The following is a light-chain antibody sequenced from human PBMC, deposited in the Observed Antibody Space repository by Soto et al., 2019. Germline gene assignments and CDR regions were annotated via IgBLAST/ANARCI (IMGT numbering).Light chain of an antibody. CDR3: QQYGDSPRYT. CDR2: GAS. Sequence: EIVLTQSPGTLSLSPGERATLSCRASQSITNNYLAWYQQKLGQAPRLLMYGASSRATGIPDRFTGSGSGTDFTLTYSRLEPEDFAVYYCQQYGDSPRYTFGQGTKLEIK. CDR1: QSITNNY. J-gene: IGKJ2*01. V-gene: IGKV3-20*01.